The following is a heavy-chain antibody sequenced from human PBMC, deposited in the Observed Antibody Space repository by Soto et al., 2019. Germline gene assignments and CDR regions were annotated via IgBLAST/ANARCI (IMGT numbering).Heavy chain of an antibody. J-gene: IGHJ4*02. CDR3: ARLISTFGGVIGLYDY. CDR1: GGSISSGGYY. V-gene: IGHV4-31*03. Sequence: LSLTCTVSGGSISSGGYYWSWIRQHPGKGLEWIGYIYYSGSTYYNPSLKSRVTISVDTSKNQFSLKLSSVTAADTAVYYCARLISTFGGVIGLYDYWGQGTLVTVSS. CDR2: IYYSGST. D-gene: IGHD3-16*02.